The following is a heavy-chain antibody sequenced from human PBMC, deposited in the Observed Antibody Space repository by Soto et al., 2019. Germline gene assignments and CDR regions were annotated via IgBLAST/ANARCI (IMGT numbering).Heavy chain of an antibody. CDR1: GFTFSSYA. CDR3: AKVRRYDFWSGYAKYYGMDV. J-gene: IGHJ6*02. V-gene: IGHV3-23*01. CDR2: TSGSGGST. D-gene: IGHD3-3*01. Sequence: GGSLRLSCAASGFTFSSYAMSWVRQAPGKGLEWVSATSGSGGSTYYADSVKGRFTISRDNSKNTLYLQMNSLRAEDTAVYYCAKVRRYDFWSGYAKYYGMDVWGQGTTVTVSS.